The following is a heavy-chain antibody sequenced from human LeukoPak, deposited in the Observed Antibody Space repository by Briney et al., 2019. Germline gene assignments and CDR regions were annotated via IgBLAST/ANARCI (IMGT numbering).Heavy chain of an antibody. CDR1: GYTFTSYA. V-gene: IGHV1-2*02. CDR3: ARDYLMWSWVEYFDY. J-gene: IGHJ4*02. D-gene: IGHD1-26*01. Sequence: ASVKVSCKASGYTFTSYAMHWVRQAPGQGLEWMGWINPNSGGTNYAQKFQGRVTMTRDTSISTAYMELSRLRSDDTAVYYCARDYLMWSWVEYFDYWGQGTLVTVSS. CDR2: INPNSGGT.